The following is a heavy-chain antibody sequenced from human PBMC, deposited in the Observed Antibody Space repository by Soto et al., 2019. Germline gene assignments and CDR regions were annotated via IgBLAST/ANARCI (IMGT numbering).Heavy chain of an antibody. Sequence: ASVKVSCKASGYTFTSYYMHWVRQAPGQGLEWMGIINPSGGSTSYAQKFQGRVTMTRDTSTSTVYMELSSLRAEDTAVYYCATVHNTSRSFDYWGQGALVTVSS. J-gene: IGHJ4*02. CDR1: GYTFTSYY. CDR3: ATVHNTSRSFDY. V-gene: IGHV1-46*01. CDR2: INPSGGST. D-gene: IGHD1-20*01.